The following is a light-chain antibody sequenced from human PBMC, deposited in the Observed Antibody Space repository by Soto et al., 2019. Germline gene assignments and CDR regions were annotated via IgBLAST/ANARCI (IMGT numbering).Light chain of an antibody. Sequence: DIQMTQSPSSLSASVGDRVTITCQASQDISNYLNWYQQKPGEATKLLIYDASNLETGVPSRFSGSGSGTDFTFTIRSLQPEEMATYDCQQYDNLPLTVGGGTKVEIK. CDR3: QQYDNLPLT. CDR2: DAS. CDR1: QDISNY. J-gene: IGKJ4*01. V-gene: IGKV1-33*01.